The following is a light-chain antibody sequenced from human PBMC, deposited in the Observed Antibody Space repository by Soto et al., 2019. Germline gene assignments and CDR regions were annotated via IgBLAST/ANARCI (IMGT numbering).Light chain of an antibody. CDR2: LNN. J-gene: IGLJ2*01. Sequence: QSVLTQPASMSGAPGQRVTISCTGSSSNIGAGYDVHWYQQLPGTPPKLLIYLNNDRPSGVPDRFSGSKSGTSASLAITGLRAEDEAVYDCQSSDNSLPGLVSFGGGTKLTVL. V-gene: IGLV1-40*01. CDR3: QSSDNSLPGLVS. CDR1: SSNIGAGYD.